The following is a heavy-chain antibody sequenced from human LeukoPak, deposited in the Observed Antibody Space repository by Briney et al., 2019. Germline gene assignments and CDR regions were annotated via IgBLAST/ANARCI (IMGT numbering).Heavy chain of an antibody. J-gene: IGHJ4*02. CDR1: GFTFSSYS. D-gene: IGHD2-21*02. CDR2: ISSSSSTI. CDR3: ARAPAYCGGDCPFDY. Sequence: GGSLRLSCAASGFTFSSYSMNWVRQAPGKGLEWVSYISSSSSTIYYADSVKGRFTISRDNAKNSLYLQMNSLRVEDTAVYYCARAPAYCGGDCPFDYWGQGALVTVSS. V-gene: IGHV3-48*04.